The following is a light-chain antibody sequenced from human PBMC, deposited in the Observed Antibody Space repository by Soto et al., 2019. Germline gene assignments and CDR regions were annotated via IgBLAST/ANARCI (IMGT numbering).Light chain of an antibody. CDR3: QQYANSPIT. Sequence: ELVLTQSPGTLSLSPGESAALSCRASQPVSSNFLAWYQQKPGQAPRLLIYGVSSRASGIPDRFFGSGSGTDFTPTINRLEPEDFAVYYCQQYANSPITFGQGTRPEIK. V-gene: IGKV3-20*01. CDR1: QPVSSNF. J-gene: IGKJ5*01. CDR2: GVS.